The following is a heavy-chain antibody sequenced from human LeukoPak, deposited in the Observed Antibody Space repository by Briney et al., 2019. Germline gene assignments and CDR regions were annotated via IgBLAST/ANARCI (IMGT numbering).Heavy chain of an antibody. D-gene: IGHD5-24*01. V-gene: IGHV4-39*01. Sequence: KPSETLSLTCTVSGGSISSSSYYWGWIRQPRGKGLGWIGSIYYSGSTYYNPSLKSRVTISVDTSKNQFSLKLSSVTAAHTAVYYCARRREVAWGELDYWGQGTLVTVSS. J-gene: IGHJ4*02. CDR2: IYYSGST. CDR1: GGSISSSSYY. CDR3: ARRREVAWGELDY.